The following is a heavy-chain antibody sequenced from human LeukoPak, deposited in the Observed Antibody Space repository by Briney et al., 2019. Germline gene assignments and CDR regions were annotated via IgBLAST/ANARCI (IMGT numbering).Heavy chain of an antibody. CDR1: GGTFSSHS. Sequence: SVKVSCKASGGTFSSHSFSWVRQAPGHGLEWMGGIIPIFGTANYAQKFQGRVTITADESTSTAYMELSSLRSDDTAVYYCAREWADAFDIWGQGTMVTVSS. D-gene: IGHD1-26*01. CDR3: AREWADAFDI. CDR2: IIPIFGTA. J-gene: IGHJ3*02. V-gene: IGHV1-69*13.